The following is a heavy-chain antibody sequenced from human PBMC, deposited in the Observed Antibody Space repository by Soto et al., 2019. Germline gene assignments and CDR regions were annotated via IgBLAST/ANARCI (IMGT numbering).Heavy chain of an antibody. CDR3: ARAAPYSAFHY. CDR2: IRNKANSYTT. J-gene: IGHJ4*02. CDR1: GFTFSDHY. V-gene: IGHV3-72*01. D-gene: IGHD5-12*01. Sequence: EVPLVESGGGLVQPGGSLRLSCAASGFTFSDHYMDWVRQAPGKGLEWVGRIRNKANSYTTEYAASVKGRFTVSRXDSKNSLYLQMNSLKTEDTAVYYCARAAPYSAFHYWGQGTLVTVSS.